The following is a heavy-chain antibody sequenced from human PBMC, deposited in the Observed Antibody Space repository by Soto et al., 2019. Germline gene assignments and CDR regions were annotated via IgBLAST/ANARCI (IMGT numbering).Heavy chain of an antibody. V-gene: IGHV4-59*12. CDR2: IYYSGST. CDR3: ARSRIAAAGTSYYYYYYGMDV. J-gene: IGHJ6*02. Sequence: SETLSLTCPVSGGSSRRSDLTWVRPHPGKGLEWIGFIYYSGSTNYNPSLKSRVTISVDTSKNQFSLKLRSVTAADTAVYYCARSRIAAAGTSYYYYYYGMDVWGQGTTVTVSS. CDR1: GGSSRRSD. D-gene: IGHD6-13*01.